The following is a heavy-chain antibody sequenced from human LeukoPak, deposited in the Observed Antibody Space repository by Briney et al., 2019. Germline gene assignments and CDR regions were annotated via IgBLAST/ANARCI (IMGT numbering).Heavy chain of an antibody. CDR3: AKEGSGSYIDY. Sequence: GGSLRLSCAAPGFTLSSYAMSRVRDAPGGGLECVSPISGRGGRTYYADSVKGRFTIYRDNSKNTLYLQMNSLRAEDTAVYSCAKEGSGSYIDYWGQGTLVTVSS. CDR1: GFTLSSYA. CDR2: ISGRGGRT. V-gene: IGHV3-23*01. J-gene: IGHJ4*02. D-gene: IGHD3-10*01.